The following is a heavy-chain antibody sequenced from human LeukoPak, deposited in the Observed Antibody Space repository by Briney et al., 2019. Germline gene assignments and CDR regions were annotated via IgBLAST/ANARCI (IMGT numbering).Heavy chain of an antibody. V-gene: IGHV3-11*01. D-gene: IGHD6-19*01. J-gene: IGHJ3*02. CDR1: GFTFSDYY. Sequence: GGSLRLSCAASGFTFSDYYMSWLRQAPGKGLEWVSYISSSGSTIYYADSVKGRFTISRDNAKNSLYLQMNSLRAEDTAVYYCARIGVAVASDAFDIWGQGTMVTVSS. CDR2: ISSSGSTI. CDR3: ARIGVAVASDAFDI.